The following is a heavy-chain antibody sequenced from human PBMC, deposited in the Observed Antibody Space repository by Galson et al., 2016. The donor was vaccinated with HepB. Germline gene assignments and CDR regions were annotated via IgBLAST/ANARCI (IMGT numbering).Heavy chain of an antibody. CDR1: GGSISTLKYY. Sequence: SETLSLTCTVSGGSISTLKYYWGWIRQPPGKGLEWIGSVYTGGSTYYNPSLESRVTISVDTSTNQFSLRLSSVTAADTAFYYCSTADHWGPGSLVTVSS. CDR2: VYTGGST. CDR3: STADH. V-gene: IGHV4-39*03. J-gene: IGHJ5*02.